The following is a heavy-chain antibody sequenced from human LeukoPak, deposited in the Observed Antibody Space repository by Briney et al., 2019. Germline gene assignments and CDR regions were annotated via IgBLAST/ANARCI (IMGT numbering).Heavy chain of an antibody. V-gene: IGHV3-30*18. J-gene: IGHJ6*02. Sequence: GGSLRLSCAASGFTFSSYGMHWVRQAPGRGPEWVAVISYDGSDKYYADSVRGRFTISRDNSKNTLYLQMNSLRAEDTAVYYCAKDRYSGSYSRNYYYGMDVWGQGTTATVS. CDR3: AKDRYSGSYSRNYYYGMDV. D-gene: IGHD1-26*01. CDR2: ISYDGSDK. CDR1: GFTFSSYG.